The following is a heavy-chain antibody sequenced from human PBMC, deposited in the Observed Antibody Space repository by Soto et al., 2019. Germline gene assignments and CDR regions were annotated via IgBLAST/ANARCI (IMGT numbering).Heavy chain of an antibody. V-gene: IGHV3-74*03. J-gene: IGHJ4*02. CDR2: IIGDGLYT. Sequence: EVQLVESGGGLVQPGGSLILSCAASGFTFSNYWMVWVRQAPRKGLVWVSRIIGDGLYTTDADSVKGRFTISRDNAKNTVYLQMNSLRVEDTAVHYCARGILGAGTANDHWGQGTLVTVSS. CDR1: GFTFSNYW. D-gene: IGHD3-10*01. CDR3: ARGILGAGTANDH.